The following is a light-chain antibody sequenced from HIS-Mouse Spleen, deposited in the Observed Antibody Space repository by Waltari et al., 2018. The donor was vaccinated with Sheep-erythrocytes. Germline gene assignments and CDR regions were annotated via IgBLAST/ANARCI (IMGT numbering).Light chain of an antibody. J-gene: IGLJ1*01. Sequence: QSALTQPRSVSGSPGQSVTISCTGTSSDAGGYNYVSWYQQHPGQAPKLMIYDVSKRPSGVPDRFSGSKSGNTASLTISGLQAEDEADYYCCSYAGSYNHVFATGTKVTVL. CDR3: CSYAGSYNHV. V-gene: IGLV2-11*01. CDR1: SSDAGGYNY. CDR2: DVS.